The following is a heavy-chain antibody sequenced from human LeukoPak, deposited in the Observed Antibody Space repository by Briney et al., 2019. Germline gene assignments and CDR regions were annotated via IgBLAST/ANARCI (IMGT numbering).Heavy chain of an antibody. J-gene: IGHJ4*02. D-gene: IGHD3-22*01. CDR3: ASATRSYYDSSGYLDY. Sequence: GASVKVSCKASGGTFSSYAISWVRQAPGQGLEWMGRIIPILGIANYAQKFQGRVTITADKSTSTAYMELSSLRSEDTAVDYCASATRSYYDSSGYLDYWGQGTLVTVSS. CDR2: IIPILGIA. CDR1: GGTFSSYA. V-gene: IGHV1-69*04.